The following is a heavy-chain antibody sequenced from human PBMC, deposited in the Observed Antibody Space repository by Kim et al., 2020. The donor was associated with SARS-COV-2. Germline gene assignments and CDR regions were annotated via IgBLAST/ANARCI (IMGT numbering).Heavy chain of an antibody. CDR3: ARGKYFGLYYYSYMDV. CDR1: DESFTGHY. CDR2: VSHSGDT. J-gene: IGHJ6*03. D-gene: IGHD3-10*01. Sequence: SETLSLTCVVHDESFTGHYWSWVRQPPGKGLEWIGEVSHSGDTKYNPSIDSRVTISLDTSKKQFSLILSSVTAADTAVYFCARGKYFGLYYYSYMDVWGKGTTVAVSS. V-gene: IGHV4-34*01.